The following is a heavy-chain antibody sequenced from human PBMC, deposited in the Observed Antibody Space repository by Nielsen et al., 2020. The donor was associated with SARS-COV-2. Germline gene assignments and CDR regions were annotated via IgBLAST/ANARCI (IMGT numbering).Heavy chain of an antibody. D-gene: IGHD4/OR15-4a*01. V-gene: IGHV4-39*01. J-gene: IGHJ6*03. CDR2: IYYSGST. Sequence: SETLSLTCTVSGGSIDSPSYYWGWIRQPPGKGLEWIGTIYYSGSTYANPSLESRLTMSVDTSKNHFSLKLTSVTAADTAVYYCARHGRWDYGGHKYYYHMDVWGKGTTVIVSS. CDR3: ARHGRWDYGGHKYYYHMDV. CDR1: GGSIDSPSYY.